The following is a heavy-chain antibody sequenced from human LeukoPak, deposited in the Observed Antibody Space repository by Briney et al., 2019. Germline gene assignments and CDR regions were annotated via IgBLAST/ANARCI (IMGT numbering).Heavy chain of an antibody. CDR2: TSSHGGST. CDR3: AIAASGTLADF. J-gene: IGHJ4*02. Sequence: GGSLRLSCSASGFTFISYSMYWVRQAPGKGLEYVSATSSHGGSTYYADSVKGRFTIPRDNSKTTLYLQMSSLRTEDTAVYYCAIAASGTLADFWGQGTVVTVSS. D-gene: IGHD6-13*01. CDR1: GFTFISYS. V-gene: IGHV3-64D*09.